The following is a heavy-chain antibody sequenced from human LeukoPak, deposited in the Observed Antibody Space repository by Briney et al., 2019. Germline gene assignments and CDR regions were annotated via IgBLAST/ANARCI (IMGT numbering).Heavy chain of an antibody. J-gene: IGHJ4*02. Sequence: ASVKVSCKTSGYTFTSNAMHWVRQPPGQRLEWMGWINGGNGNTKYSQNFQGRVTFTRDTSASTAYMELNSLRSEDTSVYYCARAWIYYDGSGYYDYWGQGTLVTVSS. CDR3: ARAWIYYDGSGYYDY. D-gene: IGHD3-22*01. CDR2: INGGNGNT. CDR1: GYTFTSNA. V-gene: IGHV1-3*01.